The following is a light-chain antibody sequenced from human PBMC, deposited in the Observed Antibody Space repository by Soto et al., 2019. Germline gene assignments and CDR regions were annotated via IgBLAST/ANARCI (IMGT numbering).Light chain of an antibody. CDR2: KAS. J-gene: IGKJ4*01. Sequence: DIQMTQSPSTLSASVGDRVTITCRASQSISSWMAWYQQKPGKATKLLIYKASSLESGVPSRFSGSGSGTEFTLTISSLQPDDFATDNCQQYNSYPLTFGGGTKVAIK. CDR1: QSISSW. CDR3: QQYNSYPLT. V-gene: IGKV1-5*03.